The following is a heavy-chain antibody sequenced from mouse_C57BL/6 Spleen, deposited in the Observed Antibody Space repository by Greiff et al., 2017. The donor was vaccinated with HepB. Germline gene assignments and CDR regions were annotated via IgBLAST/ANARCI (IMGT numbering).Heavy chain of an antibody. J-gene: IGHJ3*01. CDR1: GYTFTSYW. CDR3: ARVGRVTSRFAY. CDR2: INPSNGGT. V-gene: IGHV1-53*01. D-gene: IGHD2-2*01. Sequence: QVQLQQPGTELVKPGASVKLSCKASGYTFTSYWMHWVKQRPGQGLEWIGNINPSNGGTNYNEKFKSKATLTVDKSSSTAYMKRSSLTSEDSAVYYCARVGRVTSRFAYWGQGTLVTVSA.